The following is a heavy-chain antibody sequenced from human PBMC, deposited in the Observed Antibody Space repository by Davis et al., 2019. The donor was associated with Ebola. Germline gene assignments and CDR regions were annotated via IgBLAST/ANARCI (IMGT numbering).Heavy chain of an antibody. D-gene: IGHD2-15*01. J-gene: IGHJ4*02. CDR1: GYTFTGYY. V-gene: IGHV1-2*02. Sequence: ASVKVSCKASGYTFTGYYMQWVRQAPGQGLEWMGWINPNSGGTNYAQKFQGRVTMTRDTSISTAYMDLSSLTSDDTAIYYCTRGPWCSGGSCHTHEGYYFEYWGQGTPVTVSS. CDR3: TRGPWCSGGSCHTHEGYYFEY. CDR2: INPNSGGT.